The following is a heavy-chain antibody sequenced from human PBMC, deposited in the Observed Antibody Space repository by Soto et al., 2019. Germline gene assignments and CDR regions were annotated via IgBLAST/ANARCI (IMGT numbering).Heavy chain of an antibody. J-gene: IGHJ5*02. CDR3: ARAYCSGGSCWAWSNWFDP. CDR2: TYYRSKWYN. V-gene: IGHV6-1*01. CDR1: GESVASNSAA. Sequence: SQTLSLTCAISGESVASNSAAWNWIRQSPSRGLEWLGRTYYRSKWYNDYAVSVKSRITINPDTSKNQFSLQLNSVTPEDTAVYYRARAYCSGGSCWAWSNWFDPWGQGTLVTSPQ. D-gene: IGHD2-15*01.